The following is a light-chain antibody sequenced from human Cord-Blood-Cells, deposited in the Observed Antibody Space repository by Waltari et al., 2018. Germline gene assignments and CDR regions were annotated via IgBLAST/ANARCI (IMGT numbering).Light chain of an antibody. J-gene: IGKJ1*01. CDR1: QGINSW. Sequence: DIQMTQSPPSVSASVGDRVTITCRASQGINSWLAWYQQKPGKAPKLLIYAASSLQSGVPSRFSCSGSVTDFTLTISSLQPEDFATYYCQQDNSFPPLTFGQGTKVEIK. V-gene: IGKV1-12*01. CDR2: AAS. CDR3: QQDNSFPPLT.